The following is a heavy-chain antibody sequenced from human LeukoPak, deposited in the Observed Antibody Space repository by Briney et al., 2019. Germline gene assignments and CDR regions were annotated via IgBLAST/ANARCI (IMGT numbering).Heavy chain of an antibody. CDR2: ISAYNGNT. Sequence: ASVKVSCKASGYTFTSYGISWVRQAPGQGLEWMGWISAYNGNTNYAQKLQGRVTMTTDTSTSTAYMELRSLRSDDTAVYYCARASRIVGATSLDYWGQGTLVTVSS. V-gene: IGHV1-18*01. D-gene: IGHD1-26*01. CDR3: ARASRIVGATSLDY. J-gene: IGHJ4*02. CDR1: GYTFTSYG.